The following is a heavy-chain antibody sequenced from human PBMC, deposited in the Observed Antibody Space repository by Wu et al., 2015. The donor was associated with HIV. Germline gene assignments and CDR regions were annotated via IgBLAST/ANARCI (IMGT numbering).Heavy chain of an antibody. V-gene: IGHV1-69*05. CDR1: GDSFTSYA. CDR2: INPLFGTT. J-gene: IGHJ6*02. D-gene: IGHD5-12*01. Sequence: QVQLVQFGAEVKKPGSSVKVTCKASGDSFTSYAISWVRQAPGQGLEWMGGINPLFGTTKHAQKFQGRVMITTDESKSTAYMELSSLKSEDTAVYYCARNTDSVATSLYSLGVWDQGDPRSPSP. CDR3: ARNTDSVATSLYSLGV.